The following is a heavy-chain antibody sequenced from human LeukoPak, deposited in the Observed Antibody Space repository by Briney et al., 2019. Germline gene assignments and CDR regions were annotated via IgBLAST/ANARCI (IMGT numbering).Heavy chain of an antibody. Sequence: LSETLSLSCTVSGGSISSYYWTWIRQPPGKGLEWIGFIYYSGATKYNPSLESRVTISLDTSNNQFSLRLNSVTAADTAVYYCARRVAVPGSYYFDYWSQGTLATVSS. CDR2: IYYSGAT. V-gene: IGHV4-59*08. J-gene: IGHJ4*02. CDR3: ARRVAVPGSYYFDY. CDR1: GGSISSYY. D-gene: IGHD2-15*01.